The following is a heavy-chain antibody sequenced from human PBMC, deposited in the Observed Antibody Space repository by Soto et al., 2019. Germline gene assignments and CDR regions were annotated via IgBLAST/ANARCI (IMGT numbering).Heavy chain of an antibody. CDR2: ISYDGSNK. J-gene: IGHJ5*02. CDR3: AKDLYDFWSGYPPYNWFDP. Sequence: QVQLVESGGGVVQPGRSLRLSCAASGFTFSSYGMHWVRQAPGKGLEWVAVISYDGSNKYYADSVKGRFTISRDNSTNTLYLQMNSLRAEDTAVYYCAKDLYDFWSGYPPYNWFDPWGQGTLVTVSS. CDR1: GFTFSSYG. D-gene: IGHD3-3*01. V-gene: IGHV3-30*18.